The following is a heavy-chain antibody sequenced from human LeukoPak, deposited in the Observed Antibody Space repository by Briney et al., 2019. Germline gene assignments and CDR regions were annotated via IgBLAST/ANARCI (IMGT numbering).Heavy chain of an antibody. CDR1: GFTFSSYW. Sequence: PGGSLRLSCAASGFTFSSYWMHWVRQAPGKGLVGVSRINSDGSSTNYADSVKGRFTISRDNSKNTLYLQMNSLRAEDTAVYYCATTDTFTFDYWGQGTLVTVSS. V-gene: IGHV3-74*01. D-gene: IGHD4-11*01. CDR3: ATTDTFTFDY. J-gene: IGHJ4*02. CDR2: INSDGSST.